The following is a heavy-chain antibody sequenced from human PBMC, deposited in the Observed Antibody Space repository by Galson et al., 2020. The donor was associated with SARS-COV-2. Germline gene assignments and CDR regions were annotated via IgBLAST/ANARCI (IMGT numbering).Heavy chain of an antibody. CDR3: ARNSYYYDSSGYALFDY. J-gene: IGHJ4*02. CDR1: GGTFSSYA. D-gene: IGHD3-22*01. V-gene: IGHV1-69*13. Sequence: SVKVSCKASGGTFSSYAISWVRQAPGQGLEWMGGIIPIFGTANYAQKFQGRVTITADESTSTAYMELSSLRSEDTAVYYCARNSYYYDSSGYALFDYWGQGTLVTVSS. CDR2: IIPIFGTA.